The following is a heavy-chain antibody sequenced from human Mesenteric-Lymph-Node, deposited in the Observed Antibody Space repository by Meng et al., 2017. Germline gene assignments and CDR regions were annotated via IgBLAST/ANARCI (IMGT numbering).Heavy chain of an antibody. CDR1: GGSFSGYY. Sequence: GSLRLSCAVYGGSFSGYYWSWIRQPPGKGLEWIGEINQNPSLKSRITISVDTSRDQFSLKLTSVTAADTAVYSLASNLKYSRHKNYWDQGTLVTVSS. J-gene: IGHJ4*02. V-gene: IGHV4-34*03. CDR2: INQ. D-gene: IGHD2/OR15-2a*01. CDR3: ASNLKYSRHKNY.